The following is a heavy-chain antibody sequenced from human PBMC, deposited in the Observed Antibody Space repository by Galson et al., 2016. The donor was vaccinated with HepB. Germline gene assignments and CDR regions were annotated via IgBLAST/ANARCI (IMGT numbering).Heavy chain of an antibody. D-gene: IGHD3-16*01. Sequence: QSGAEVKKPGESLRISCKGSGYSFTTYWITWVRQMPGKGLEWMGRIDPSDAYTNYSPSLQGHVTISSDKSISTAYLQWSSLKASDTAMYYCARLGGSLIDYWGQGTLVTVSS. J-gene: IGHJ4*02. V-gene: IGHV5-10-1*01. CDR2: IDPSDAYT. CDR1: GYSFTTYW. CDR3: ARLGGSLIDY.